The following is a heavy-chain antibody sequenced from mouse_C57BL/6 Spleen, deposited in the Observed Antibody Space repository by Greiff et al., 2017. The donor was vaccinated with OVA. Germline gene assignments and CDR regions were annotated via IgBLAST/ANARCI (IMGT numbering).Heavy chain of an antibody. Sequence: QVQLQQSGAELVRPGASVTLSCKASGYTFTDYEMHWVKQTPVHGLEWIGAIDPETGGTAYNQKFKGKAILTADKSSSTAYMELRSLTSEDSAVYYCTRGGTWDWYFDVWGTGTTVTVSS. CDR1: GYTFTDYE. CDR3: TRGGTWDWYFDV. V-gene: IGHV1-15*01. CDR2: IDPETGGT. D-gene: IGHD2-14*01. J-gene: IGHJ1*03.